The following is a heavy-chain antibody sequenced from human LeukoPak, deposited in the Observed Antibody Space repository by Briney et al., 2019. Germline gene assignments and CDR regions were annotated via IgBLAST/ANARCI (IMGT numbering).Heavy chain of an antibody. CDR3: ARGSSTSDYYYGMDV. CDR1: GGSISSGGYS. CDR2: IYHSGST. D-gene: IGHD2-2*01. J-gene: IGHJ6*02. Sequence: PSETLSPTCAVSGGSISSGGYSWSWIRQPPGKGLEWIGYIYHSGSTYYNPSLKSRVTISVDRSKNQFSLKLSSVTAADTAVYYCARGSSTSDYYYGMDVWGQGTTVTVSS. V-gene: IGHV4-30-2*01.